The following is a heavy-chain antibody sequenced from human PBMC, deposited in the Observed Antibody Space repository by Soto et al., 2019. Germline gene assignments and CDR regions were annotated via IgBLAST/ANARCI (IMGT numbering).Heavy chain of an antibody. V-gene: IGHV3-30-3*01. CDR3: ARRYYFSSGSYYDPLWF. D-gene: IGHD3-10*01. Sequence: QVHLVESGGGVVQPGRSLRLSCAASGFRFSDYAIHWVRQAPGMGLEWVAFVSYDGGNKYYADSVKGRFTVTRDNSKNMVLLQRHSLQPEYTAVYSCARRYYFSSGSYYDPLWFWGQGTLVTVSS. CDR2: VSYDGGNK. CDR1: GFRFSDYA. J-gene: IGHJ4*02.